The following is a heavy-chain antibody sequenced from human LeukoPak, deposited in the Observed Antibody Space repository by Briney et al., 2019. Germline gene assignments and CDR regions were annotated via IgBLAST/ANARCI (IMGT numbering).Heavy chain of an antibody. CDR3: AHEYTYGYIGN. CDR1: GDSVSSISAA. D-gene: IGHD5-18*01. V-gene: IGHV6-1*01. CDR2: TYYRSKWYI. Sequence: SQTLSLTCALSGDSVSSISAAWSWIRQSPSRGLEWLGRTYYRSKWYIDYAEFVKSRITINPDTSKNQFSLQLDSVTPEDTAVYYCAHEYTYGYIGNWGQGTLASVSS. J-gene: IGHJ4*02.